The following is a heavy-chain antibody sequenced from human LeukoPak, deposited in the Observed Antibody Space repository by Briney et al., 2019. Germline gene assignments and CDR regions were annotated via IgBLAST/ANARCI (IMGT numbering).Heavy chain of an antibody. J-gene: IGHJ4*02. D-gene: IGHD3-3*01. Sequence: GGSLRLSCAASGFTFSSYWMSWVRQAPGKGLEWVANIKQDGSEKYYVDSVKGRFTISRDNAKNSLYLQMNSLRAEDTAVYYCAIERITIFGVALDYWGQGTLVTVSS. CDR1: GFTFSSYW. CDR3: AIERITIFGVALDY. CDR2: IKQDGSEK. V-gene: IGHV3-7*01.